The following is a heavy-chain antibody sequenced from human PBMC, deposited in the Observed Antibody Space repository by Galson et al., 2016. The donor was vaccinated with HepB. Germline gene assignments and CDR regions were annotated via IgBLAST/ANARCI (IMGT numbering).Heavy chain of an antibody. J-gene: IGHJ5*02. D-gene: IGHD2-2*01. CDR1: GFDFSDYY. V-gene: IGHV3-11*01. CDR3: ARDMAGGSYCSSSSCPSDL. CDR2: ISFNGNTI. Sequence: SLRLSCAASGFDFSDYYMSWIRQAPGRGLEWISYISFNGNTINYADSVKGRFTISRDNAKNSLYLQMDSLRVEDTAMYYCARDMAGGSYCSSSSCPSDLWGQGTLVTVSS.